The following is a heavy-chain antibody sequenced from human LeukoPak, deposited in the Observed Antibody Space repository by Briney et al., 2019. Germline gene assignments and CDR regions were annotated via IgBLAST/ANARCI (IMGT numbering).Heavy chain of an antibody. CDR2: IYYSGST. J-gene: IGHJ6*03. CDR3: ARVCRLGSSWPCYYYYMNV. Sequence: SETLSLTCTVSGGSISSHYWSWIRQPPWKGLEWIGYIYYSGSTNYNPSLKSRVTISVDTSKNQFSLKLSSVTAADTAVYYCARVCRLGSSWPCYYYYMNVCGKGTTVTVSS. CDR1: GGSISSHY. V-gene: IGHV4-59*11. D-gene: IGHD6-13*01.